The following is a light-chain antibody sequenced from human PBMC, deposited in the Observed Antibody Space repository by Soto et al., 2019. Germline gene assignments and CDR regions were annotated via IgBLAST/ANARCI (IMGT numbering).Light chain of an antibody. CDR3: QQFSSYPLI. V-gene: IGKV3-20*01. CDR2: DAS. CDR1: QTVRNNY. Sequence: EFVLTQSPGTLSLSPGERATLSCRASQTVRNNYLAWYQQKPGQAPRLLIYDASSRATGIPDRFSGGGSGKDFTLAISRLEPEDFAVYYCQQFSSYPLIFGGGTKVEIK. J-gene: IGKJ4*01.